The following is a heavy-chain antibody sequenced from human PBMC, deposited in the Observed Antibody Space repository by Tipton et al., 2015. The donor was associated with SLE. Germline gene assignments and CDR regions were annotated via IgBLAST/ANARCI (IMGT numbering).Heavy chain of an antibody. CDR1: GGSISSNY. J-gene: IGHJ6*04. Sequence: TLSLTCSVSGGSISSNYWIWIRQPPGKGLEWIGYISDGGGTNHNPSLKSRVTISVDPAKNQFSLKLTSVTAADTAVYYCARGMLTWRGAIIGVDVWGRGTTVTVSS. D-gene: IGHD2-8*01. V-gene: IGHV4-59*08. CDR2: ISDGGGT. CDR3: ARGMLTWRGAIIGVDV.